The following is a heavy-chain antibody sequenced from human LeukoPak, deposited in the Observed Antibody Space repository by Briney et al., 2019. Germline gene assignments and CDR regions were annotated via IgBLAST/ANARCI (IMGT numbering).Heavy chain of an antibody. CDR1: GGSFSGYY. CDR3: ARRPYYGSGSSIRA. CDR2: INHSGST. J-gene: IGHJ5*02. D-gene: IGHD3-10*01. Sequence: SETLSLTCAVYGGSFSGYYWSWIRQPPGKGLEWIGEINHSGSTNYNPSLKSRVTISVDTSKNQFSLKLSSVTAADTAVYYCARRPYYGSGSSIRAWGQGTLVTVSS. V-gene: IGHV4-34*01.